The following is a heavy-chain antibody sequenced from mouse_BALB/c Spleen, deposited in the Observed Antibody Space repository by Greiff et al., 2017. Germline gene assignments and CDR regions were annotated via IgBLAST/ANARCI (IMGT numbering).Heavy chain of an antibody. V-gene: IGHV1-14*01. Sequence: VQLQQSGPELVKPGASVKMSCKASGYTFTSYVMHWVKQKPGQGLEWIGYINPYNDGTKYNEKFKGKATLTSDKSSSTAYMELSSLTSEDSAVYYCARGGIITTAPYWYFDVWGAGTTVTVSS. CDR1: GYTFTSYV. CDR2: INPYNDGT. D-gene: IGHD1-1*01. CDR3: ARGGIITTAPYWYFDV. J-gene: IGHJ1*01.